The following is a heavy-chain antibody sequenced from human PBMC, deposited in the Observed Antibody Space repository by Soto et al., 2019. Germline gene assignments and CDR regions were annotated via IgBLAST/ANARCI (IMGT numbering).Heavy chain of an antibody. D-gene: IGHD6-19*01. Sequence: QVQLVESGGGVVQPGNALRLSCAASGFTFSRDGIHWVRQAPGTGLERVGVLSYDGSNSYYADSVKGRFTISRDNSKNTLYLQMNSLSTEDTAVYYCAKDREQWLVTGWFDPWGQGTLVTVSS. CDR3: AKDREQWLVTGWFDP. CDR2: LSYDGSNS. CDR1: GFTFSRDG. V-gene: IGHV3-30*18. J-gene: IGHJ5*02.